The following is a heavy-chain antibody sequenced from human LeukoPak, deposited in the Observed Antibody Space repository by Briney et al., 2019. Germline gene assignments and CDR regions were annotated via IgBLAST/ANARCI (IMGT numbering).Heavy chain of an antibody. CDR2: IIPIFGTA. D-gene: IGHD5-12*01. V-gene: IGHV1-69*13. CDR1: GGTFSSYA. CDR3: ARGPADTVATVPVE. Sequence: ASVKVSCKASGGTFSSYAISWVRQAPGQGLEWMGGIIPIFGTANYAQKFQGRVTITADESTSTAYMELSSLRSEDTAVYYCARGPADTVATVPVEWGQGTLVTVSS. J-gene: IGHJ4*02.